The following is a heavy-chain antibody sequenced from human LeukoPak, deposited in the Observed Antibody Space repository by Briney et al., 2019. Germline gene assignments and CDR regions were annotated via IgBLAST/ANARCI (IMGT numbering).Heavy chain of an antibody. V-gene: IGHV3-66*01. D-gene: IGHD6-13*01. CDR1: GFTVSSNY. CDR2: NYSGGST. CDR3: ARLPRGAAAGTLDY. Sequence: LTRGSLRLSCAASGFTVSSNYMSWVRQAPGKGLEWVSVNYSGGSTYYADSVKGRFTISRDNSKNTLYLQMNSLRAEDTAVYYCARLPRGAAAGTLDYWGQGTLVTVSS. J-gene: IGHJ4*02.